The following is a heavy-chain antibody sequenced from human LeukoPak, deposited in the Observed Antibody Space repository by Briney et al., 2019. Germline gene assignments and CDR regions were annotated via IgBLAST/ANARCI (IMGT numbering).Heavy chain of an antibody. CDR2: IWYDGSNK. J-gene: IGHJ1*01. CDR1: GFTFSSYG. Sequence: GRSLRLSCAASGFTFSSYGMHWVRQAPGKGLEWVAVIWYDGSNKYYADSVKGRFTISRENSKNTLYLQMNSLRAEDTAVYYCAKYFASGSYYKLPHWGQGTLVTVSS. CDR3: AKYFASGSYYKLPH. D-gene: IGHD3-10*01. V-gene: IGHV3-33*06.